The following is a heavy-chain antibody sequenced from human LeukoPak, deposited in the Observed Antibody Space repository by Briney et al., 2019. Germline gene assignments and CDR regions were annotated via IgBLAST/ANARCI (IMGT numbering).Heavy chain of an antibody. CDR3: AKDNLANYYDSSGYFDY. D-gene: IGHD3-22*01. CDR2: ISWNGGSI. CDR1: GFTFDDYA. J-gene: IGHJ4*02. V-gene: IGHV3-9*01. Sequence: PGRSLRLSCAASGFTFDDYAMHWVRQAPGKGLEWVSGISWNGGSIGYADSVKGRFTISRDNAKNSLYLQMNSLRAEDTALYYCAKDNLANYYDSSGYFDYWGQGTLVTVSS.